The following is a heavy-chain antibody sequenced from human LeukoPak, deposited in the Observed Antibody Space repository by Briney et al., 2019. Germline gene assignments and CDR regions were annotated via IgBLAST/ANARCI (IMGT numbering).Heavy chain of an antibody. V-gene: IGHV3-23*01. CDR1: GFTFSSYG. CDR3: AKRYSSGWSIARNYMDV. D-gene: IGHD6-19*01. J-gene: IGHJ6*03. CDR2: ITSSGGDT. Sequence: PGGSLRLSCAASGFTFSSYGMSWVRQGPGKGLEWVSFITSSGGDTYYAPSVEGRFTISRDNSKNTLYLQMNTLRVDDTALYYCAKRYSSGWSIARNYMDVWGKGTTVTVSS.